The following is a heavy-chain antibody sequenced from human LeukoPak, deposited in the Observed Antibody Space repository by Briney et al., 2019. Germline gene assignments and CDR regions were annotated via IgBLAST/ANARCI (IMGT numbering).Heavy chain of an antibody. CDR2: IYHSGTT. CDR3: ARGQARLAWFDP. Sequence: PSETLSLTCTVSGYSISSGYYWGWIRQPPGKGLEWIGTIYHSGTTYYNPSLKSRVTMSVDTSKNQFSLRLRSVTAADTAVYYCARGQARLAWFDPWGQGTLVTVSS. CDR1: GYSISSGYY. V-gene: IGHV4-38-2*02. D-gene: IGHD6-19*01. J-gene: IGHJ5*02.